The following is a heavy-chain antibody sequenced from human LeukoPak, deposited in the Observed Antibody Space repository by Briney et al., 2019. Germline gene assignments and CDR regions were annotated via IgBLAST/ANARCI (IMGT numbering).Heavy chain of an antibody. CDR3: AREGVRGEYYFDY. Sequence: ASVKVSCKASGGTFSSYAISWVRQAPGQGLEWVGGIIPIFGTANYAQKFQGRVTITADESTSTAYMELSSLRSEDTAVYYCAREGVRGEYYFDYWGQGTLVTVSS. D-gene: IGHD3-10*01. J-gene: IGHJ4*02. CDR1: GGTFSSYA. CDR2: IIPIFGTA. V-gene: IGHV1-69*01.